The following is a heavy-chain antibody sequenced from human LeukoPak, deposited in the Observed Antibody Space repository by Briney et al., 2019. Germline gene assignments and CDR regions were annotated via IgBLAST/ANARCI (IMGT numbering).Heavy chain of an antibody. D-gene: IGHD2-15*01. V-gene: IGHV3-48*03. Sequence: GGSLRLSCAASGFTFSSYEMNWVRQAPGKGLEWVSYISSSGSPIHYTDSVKGRFTISRDNAKNSLYLQMNSLRAEDTAVYYCARYYCCGNCYSPDAFDIWGQGTMVTVSS. CDR3: ARYYCCGNCYSPDAFDI. J-gene: IGHJ3*02. CDR2: ISSSGSPI. CDR1: GFTFSSYE.